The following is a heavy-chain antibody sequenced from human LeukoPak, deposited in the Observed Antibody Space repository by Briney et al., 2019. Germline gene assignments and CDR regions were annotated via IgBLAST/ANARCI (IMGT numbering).Heavy chain of an antibody. CDR1: GFTFSNYA. CDR3: ARDTSYYYDSSGYIL. J-gene: IGHJ3*01. Sequence: GGSLRLSCAASGFTFSNYAMSWVRQAPGKGLEWVSLISGSGGSTYYADSVKGRFTISRDNSKNTLYLQMNSLRAEDTAVYYCARDTSYYYDSSGYILWGQGTMVTVSS. V-gene: IGHV3-23*01. CDR2: ISGSGGST. D-gene: IGHD3-22*01.